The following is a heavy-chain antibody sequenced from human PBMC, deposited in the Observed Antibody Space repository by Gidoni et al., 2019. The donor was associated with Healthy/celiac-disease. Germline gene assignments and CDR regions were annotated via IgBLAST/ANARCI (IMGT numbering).Heavy chain of an antibody. Sequence: QVQLVQSGAEVKKPGASVKVSCKASGYTFTSYSMHWVRQAPGQGLEWMGIINPSGGSTSYAQKFQGRVTMTRDTSTSTVYMELSSLRSEDTAVYYCAREVYYGSGSYISYGMDVWGQGTTVTVSS. V-gene: IGHV1-46*01. D-gene: IGHD3-10*01. CDR1: GYTFTSYS. CDR3: AREVYYGSGSYISYGMDV. J-gene: IGHJ6*02. CDR2: INPSGGST.